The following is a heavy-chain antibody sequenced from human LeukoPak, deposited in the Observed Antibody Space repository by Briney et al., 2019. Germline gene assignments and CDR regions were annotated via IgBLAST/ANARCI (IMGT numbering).Heavy chain of an antibody. CDR2: IYTSGST. CDR1: GGSISSYY. CDR3: ARSPRRGYYGSPPGAFDI. Sequence: SETLSLTCTVSGGSISSYYWSWIRQPAGKGLEWIGRIYTSGSTNYNPSLKSRVTMSVDTSKNQFSLKLSSVTAADTAVCYCARSPRRGYYGSPPGAFDIWGQGTMVTVSS. V-gene: IGHV4-4*07. D-gene: IGHD3-10*01. J-gene: IGHJ3*02.